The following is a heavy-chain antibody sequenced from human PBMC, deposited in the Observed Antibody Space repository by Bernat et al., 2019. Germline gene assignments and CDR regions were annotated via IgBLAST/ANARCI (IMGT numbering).Heavy chain of an antibody. J-gene: IGHJ4*02. D-gene: IGHD3-16*01. CDR3: ARDWGGVCGY. Sequence: QVQLVESGGGVVQPGRSLRLPCAAPGFTFSSYGLNWVRQAPGKGLEWVAVIWYDGSNKYYADSVKGRFTISRDNSKNTLYLQMNSLRAEDTAVYYCARDWGGVCGYWGQGTLVTVSS. CDR2: IWYDGSNK. CDR1: GFTFSSYG. V-gene: IGHV3-33*01.